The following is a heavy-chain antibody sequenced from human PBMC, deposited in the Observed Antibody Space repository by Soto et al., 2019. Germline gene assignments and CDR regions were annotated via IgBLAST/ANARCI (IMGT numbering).Heavy chain of an antibody. D-gene: IGHD3-9*01. V-gene: IGHV3-15*07. CDR3: TAADYSYFDF. CDR1: GFTFSNAW. Sequence: GGSLRLSCAVSGFTFSNAWMNWVRQAPGKGLEWVGRIKSRPDGGTIDAAAPVKGRFIISRDDSKNTLYLQMNSLKTEDTAVYFCTAADYSYFDFWGHGTLVTVSS. J-gene: IGHJ4*01. CDR2: IKSRPDGGTI.